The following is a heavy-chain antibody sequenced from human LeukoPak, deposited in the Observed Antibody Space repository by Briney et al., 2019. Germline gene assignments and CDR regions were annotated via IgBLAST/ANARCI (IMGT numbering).Heavy chain of an antibody. Sequence: SETLSLTCTVSGGSISSSSYYWGWIRQPPGKGLEWIGSIYYSGSTYYNPSLKSRVTISVDTSKNQFSLKLSSVTAADTAVYYCATHDYEGWFDPWGQGTLVTVSS. CDR3: ATHDYEGWFDP. D-gene: IGHD4-17*01. CDR2: IYYSGST. J-gene: IGHJ5*02. CDR1: GGSISSSSYY. V-gene: IGHV4-39*01.